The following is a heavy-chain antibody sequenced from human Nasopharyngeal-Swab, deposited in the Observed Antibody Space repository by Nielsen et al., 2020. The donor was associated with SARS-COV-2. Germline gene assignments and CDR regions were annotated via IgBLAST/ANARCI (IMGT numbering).Heavy chain of an antibody. CDR3: ASTGAAAASDYYYYYYMDV. CDR1: GFTFSDYY. Sequence: GESLKISCAASGFTFSDYYMSWIRQAPGKGLEWVSYISSSGSTINYADSVKGRFTISRDNAKNSLYLQMNSLRAEDTAVYYCASTGAAAASDYYYYYYMDVWGKGTTVTVSS. CDR2: ISSSGSTI. V-gene: IGHV3-11*01. D-gene: IGHD6-13*01. J-gene: IGHJ6*03.